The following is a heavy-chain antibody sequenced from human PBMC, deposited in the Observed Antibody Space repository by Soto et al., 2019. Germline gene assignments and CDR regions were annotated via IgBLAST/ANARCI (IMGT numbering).Heavy chain of an antibody. J-gene: IGHJ6*02. CDR3: ARDRYGENYYYYYGMDV. CDR1: GGSTSSGDYY. Sequence: SETLSLTCTVSGGSTSSGDYYWSWIRQPPGKGLEWIGYIYYSGSTYYNPSLKSRVTISVDTSKNQFSLKLSSVTAADTAVYYCARDRYGENYYYYYGMDVWGQGTTVTVSS. V-gene: IGHV4-30-4*01. D-gene: IGHD3-16*02. CDR2: IYYSGST.